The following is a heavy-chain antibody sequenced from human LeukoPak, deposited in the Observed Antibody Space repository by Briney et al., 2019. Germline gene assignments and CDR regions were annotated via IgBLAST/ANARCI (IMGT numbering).Heavy chain of an antibody. V-gene: IGHV4-39*01. CDR1: GGSISSSSYY. CDR2: IYYSGST. CDR3: ARQDLSWYYFDY. J-gene: IGHJ4*02. Sequence: SETLSLTCTVSGGSISSSSYYWGWIRQPPGKGLEWIGSIYYSGSTYYNPSLKSRVTISVDTSKNQFSLKLSSVTAADTDVYYCARQDLSWYYFDYWGQGTLVTVSS.